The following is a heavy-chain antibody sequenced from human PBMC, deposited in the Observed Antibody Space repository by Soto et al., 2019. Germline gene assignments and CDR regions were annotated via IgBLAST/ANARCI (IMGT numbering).Heavy chain of an antibody. CDR1: GFTFISYA. J-gene: IGHJ4*02. D-gene: IGHD3-16*01. V-gene: IGHV3-23*01. CDR2: ISASGDTT. CDR3: VEDPYDKIWCSSGRYFDH. Sequence: EVQLLESGGGLVQPGGSLRLSCTASGFTFISYAMSWVRQSPGKGLEWVSAISASGDTTYDADYVKGRFTISRDNSKNTLYLQMNCLRADDTAVYFCVEDPYDKIWCSSGRYFDHWGQGTLVTVSS.